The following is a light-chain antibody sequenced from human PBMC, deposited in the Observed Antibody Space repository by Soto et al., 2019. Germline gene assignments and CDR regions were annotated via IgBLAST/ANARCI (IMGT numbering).Light chain of an antibody. CDR1: SSDVGANNY. CDR3: SSYINSITFVV. Sequence: QSALTQPASVSGSPGQPITISCTGTSSDVGANNYVSWYQHHPGKAPKRLIYEVSNRPSGVSSRFSGSKSGNTASLTISGLQAEDEADYYCSSYINSITFVVFGGGTKLTVL. J-gene: IGLJ2*01. CDR2: EVS. V-gene: IGLV2-14*01.